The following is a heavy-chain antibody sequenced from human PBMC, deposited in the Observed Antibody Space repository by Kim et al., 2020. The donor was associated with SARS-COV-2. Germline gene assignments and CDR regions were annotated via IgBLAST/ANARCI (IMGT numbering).Heavy chain of an antibody. J-gene: IGHJ6*03. CDR3: ATSAAAHGYCSSTSCYWYYYYYYMDV. D-gene: IGHD2-2*03. CDR2: IYYSGST. Sequence: SETLSLTCTVSGGSISSSSYYWGWIRQPPGKGLEWIGSIYYSGSTYYNPSLKSRVTISVDTSKNQFSLKLSSVTAADTAVYYCATSAAAHGYCSSTSCYWYYYYYYMDVWGKGTTVTVSS. CDR1: GGSISSSSYY. V-gene: IGHV4-39*01.